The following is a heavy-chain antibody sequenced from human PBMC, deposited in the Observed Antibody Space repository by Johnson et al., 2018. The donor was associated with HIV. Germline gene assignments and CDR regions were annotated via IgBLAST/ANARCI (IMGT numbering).Heavy chain of an antibody. CDR2: ISYDGSNK. CDR1: GFTFSSYA. V-gene: IGHV3-30*04. J-gene: IGHJ3*02. D-gene: IGHD3-16*01. CDR3: AKTPSMGADAFDI. Sequence: QMQLVESGGGVVQPGRSLRLSCAASGFTFSSYAMHWVRQAPGKGLEWVAVISYDGSNKYYADSVKCRFTISRDNSKNTLYLQMNSLRAEDTAVYYCAKTPSMGADAFDIWGQGTMVTVSS.